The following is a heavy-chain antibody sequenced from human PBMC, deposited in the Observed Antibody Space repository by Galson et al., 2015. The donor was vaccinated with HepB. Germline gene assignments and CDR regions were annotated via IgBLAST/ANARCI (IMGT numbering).Heavy chain of an antibody. D-gene: IGHD3-10*01. J-gene: IGHJ3*02. CDR3: ASAEDYYGSGSYDAFDI. Sequence: SVKVSCKASGGTFSSYTISWVRQAPGQGLEWMGRIIPILGIANYAQKFQGRVTITADKSTSTAYMELSSLRSEDTAVYYCASAEDYYGSGSYDAFDIWGQGTMVTVSS. CDR1: GGTFSSYT. CDR2: IIPILGIA. V-gene: IGHV1-69*02.